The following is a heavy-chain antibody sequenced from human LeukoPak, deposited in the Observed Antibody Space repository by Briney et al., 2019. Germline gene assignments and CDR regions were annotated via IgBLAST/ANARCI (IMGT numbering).Heavy chain of an antibody. CDR2: ISGSGGST. J-gene: IGHJ4*02. V-gene: IGHV3-23*01. D-gene: IGHD2-21*01. CDR3: ARDLKWGLFDY. CDR1: GFTFSSYA. Sequence: PGGSLRLSCAASGFTFSSYAMNWVRQAPGKGLEWVSAISGSGGSTYYADSVKGRFTISRDNSKNTLYLQINSLRAEDAAVYYCARDLKWGLFDYWGRGTLVTVSS.